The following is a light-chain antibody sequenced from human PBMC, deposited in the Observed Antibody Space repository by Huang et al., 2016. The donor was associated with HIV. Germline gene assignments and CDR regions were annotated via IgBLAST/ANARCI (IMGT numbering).Light chain of an antibody. CDR2: GAS. Sequence: DIQMTQSPSSLSASVGDRATITCRASQSISRFLNWYQQKPGTAPKLLIYGASSLQSGVPSRFIGSGSGTDFTLTINSLQPEDFATYYCQQSYKTFGQGTKVEMK. J-gene: IGKJ1*01. CDR1: QSISRF. CDR3: QQSYKT. V-gene: IGKV1-39*01.